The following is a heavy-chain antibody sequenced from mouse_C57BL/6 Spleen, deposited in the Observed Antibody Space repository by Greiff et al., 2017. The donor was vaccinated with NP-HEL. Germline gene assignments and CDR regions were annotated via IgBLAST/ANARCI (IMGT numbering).Heavy chain of an antibody. Sequence: QVQLQQSGAELVRPGSSVKLSCKASGYTFTSYWMHWVKQRPIQGLEWIGNIDPSDSEPHYNQRFKDKATLTVDKSSSTSYMQLSSLTSEDSAVYYCARHSNSFAYWGQGTLVTVSA. V-gene: IGHV1-52*01. CDR2: IDPSDSEP. D-gene: IGHD2-5*01. J-gene: IGHJ3*01. CDR1: GYTFTSYW. CDR3: ARHSNSFAY.